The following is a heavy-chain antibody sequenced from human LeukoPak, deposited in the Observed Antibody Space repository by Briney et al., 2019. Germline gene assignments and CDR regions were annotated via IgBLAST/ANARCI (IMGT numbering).Heavy chain of an antibody. V-gene: IGHV4-34*01. D-gene: IGHD2-2*02. Sequence: SETLSLTCAVYGGSSSGYYWSWIRQPPGKGLEWIGKINHSGSTNYNPSLKSRVTISVDTSKNQFSLKLSSVTAADTAVYYCARDARLRGVVPAAIGYWGQGTLVTVSS. CDR2: INHSGST. CDR1: GGSSSGYY. J-gene: IGHJ4*02. CDR3: ARDARLRGVVPAAIGY.